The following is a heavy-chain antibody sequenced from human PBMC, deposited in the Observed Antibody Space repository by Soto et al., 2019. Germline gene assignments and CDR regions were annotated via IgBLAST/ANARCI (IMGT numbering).Heavy chain of an antibody. CDR2: IYYSGST. V-gene: IGHV4-59*01. D-gene: IGHD6-19*01. CDR3: ARIKSSTLDY. Sequence: SETLSLTCTVSGVSISSYYWSWIRQPPGKGLEWIGYIYYSGSTNYNPSLKSRVTISVDTSKNQFSLKLSSVTAADTAVYYCARIKSSTLDYWGRGALVTVSS. CDR1: GVSISSYY. J-gene: IGHJ4*02.